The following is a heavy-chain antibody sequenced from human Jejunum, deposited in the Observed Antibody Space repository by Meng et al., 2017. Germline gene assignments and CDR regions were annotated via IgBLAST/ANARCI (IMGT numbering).Heavy chain of an antibody. V-gene: IGHV4-4*02. Sequence: QVQLQESGPGLVEPSGTLSLSCAVSGRCISSSDWGSWVSQDSGKGLEWSAEMYLGGRPKYNPSLKSRVSMSVDKSNDELSLQLTSVTAADTAVYYCTRVFDSWGQGNLVTVSS. CDR3: TRVFDS. CDR1: GRCISSSDW. CDR2: MYLGGRP. J-gene: IGHJ4*02.